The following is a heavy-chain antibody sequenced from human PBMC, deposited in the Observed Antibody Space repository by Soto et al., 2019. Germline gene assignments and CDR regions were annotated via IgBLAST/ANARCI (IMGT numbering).Heavy chain of an antibody. Sequence: SVKVSCKASGGTFSSYATSWVRQAPGQGLEWMGGIIPIFGTANYAQKFQGRVTITADESTSTAYVELSSLRSEDTAVYYCARGGRSTSYYYYYGMDVWGQGTTVTVSS. J-gene: IGHJ6*02. CDR1: GGTFSSYA. CDR2: IIPIFGTA. CDR3: ARGGRSTSYYYYYGMDV. D-gene: IGHD2-2*01. V-gene: IGHV1-69*13.